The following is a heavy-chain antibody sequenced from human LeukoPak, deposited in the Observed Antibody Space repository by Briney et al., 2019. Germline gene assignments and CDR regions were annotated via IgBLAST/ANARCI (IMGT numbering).Heavy chain of an antibody. CDR1: GFTFSSYA. CDR3: AFPSGSYYTSFDY. V-gene: IGHV3-23*01. D-gene: IGHD3-10*01. J-gene: IGHJ4*02. CDR2: ISGSGGST. Sequence: GGSLRLSCAASGFTFSSYAMSWVRQAPGKGLEWVSAISGSGGSTYYADSVKGRFTISRDNSKNTLYLQMNSLRAEDTAVYYCAFPSGSYYTSFDYWGQGTLVTVSS.